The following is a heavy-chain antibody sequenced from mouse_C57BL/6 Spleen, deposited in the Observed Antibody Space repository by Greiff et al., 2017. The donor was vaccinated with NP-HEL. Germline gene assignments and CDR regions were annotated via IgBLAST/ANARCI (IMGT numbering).Heavy chain of an antibody. CDR3: ARDDDGYYYFDD. Sequence: EVKLQESGPGLVKPSQSLSLTCSVTGYSITSGYYWNWIRQFPGNKLEWMGYISYDGSNNYNPSLKNRISITRDTSKNQFFLKLNSVTTEDTATYYCARDDDGYYYFDDWGQGTTLTVSS. CDR2: ISYDGSN. V-gene: IGHV3-6*01. D-gene: IGHD2-3*01. J-gene: IGHJ2*01. CDR1: GYSITSGYY.